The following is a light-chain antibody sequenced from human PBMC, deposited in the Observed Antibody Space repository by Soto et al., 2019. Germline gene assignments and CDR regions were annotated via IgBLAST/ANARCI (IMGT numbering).Light chain of an antibody. CDR2: AAS. V-gene: IGKV1-39*01. Sequence: IQLTQSPSSLSASVGDRVTITCLASQGISSYLAWYQQKPGKAPNLLIYAASSLQSGVPSRFSGSGSGTDFTLTISSLQPEDFATYFCQQSYITPAGFGGGTKVDIK. J-gene: IGKJ4*01. CDR1: QGISSY. CDR3: QQSYITPAG.